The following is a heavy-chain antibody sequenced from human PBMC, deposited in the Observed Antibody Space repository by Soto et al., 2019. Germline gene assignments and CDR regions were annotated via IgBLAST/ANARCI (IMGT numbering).Heavy chain of an antibody. CDR1: GGTFSSYA. V-gene: IGHV1-69*10. D-gene: IGHD6-13*01. CDR3: ARRATAGPEGDFDY. CDR2: IIPILGIA. J-gene: IGHJ4*02. Sequence: ASVKVSCKASGGTFSSYAISWVRQAPGQGLEWMGGIIPILGIANYAQKFQGRVTITADKSTSTAYMELSSLRSEDTAVYYCARRATAGPEGDFDYWGQGTLVTVSS.